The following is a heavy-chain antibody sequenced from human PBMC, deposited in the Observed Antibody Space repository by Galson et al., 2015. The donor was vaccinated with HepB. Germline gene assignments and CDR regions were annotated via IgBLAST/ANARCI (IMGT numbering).Heavy chain of an antibody. D-gene: IGHD6-19*01. CDR3: ARDQLSSGWYFKSIDY. CDR2: ISSSSSTI. Sequence: SLRLSCAASGFTFSSYSMNWVRQAPGKGLEWVSYISSSSSTIYYADSVKGRFTISRDNAKNSLYLQMNSLRAEDTAVYYCARDQLSSGWYFKSIDYWGQGTLVTVSS. CDR1: GFTFSSYS. V-gene: IGHV3-48*04. J-gene: IGHJ4*02.